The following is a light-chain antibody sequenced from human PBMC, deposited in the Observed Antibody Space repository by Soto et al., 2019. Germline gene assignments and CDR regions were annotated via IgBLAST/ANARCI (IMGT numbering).Light chain of an antibody. CDR3: QKYNSASLT. CDR2: AAS. J-gene: IGKJ4*01. CDR1: QGIGNY. V-gene: IGKV1-27*01. Sequence: DIQMTQSPSSLSASVGDRVTITCRASQGIGNYLAWYQQKPGTAPKLLIYAASALQSGVPSRFGGSGSGTDFTLTINSLQPEDVATYYCQKYNSASLTFGGGTKVEIK.